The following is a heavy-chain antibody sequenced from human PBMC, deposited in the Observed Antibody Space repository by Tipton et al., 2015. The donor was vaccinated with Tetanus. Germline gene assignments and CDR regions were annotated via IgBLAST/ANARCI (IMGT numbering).Heavy chain of an antibody. CDR2: ISGGGST. Sequence: SLRLSCAASGFTFSSYAMGWVRQAPGKGLEWVSGISGGGSTYYADSVKGRFTISRDNPKNTLYLQMNSLRAEDTAVCYCAKDKRIVGATWSYFDYWGQGTLVTVSS. D-gene: IGHD1-26*01. V-gene: IGHV3-23*01. J-gene: IGHJ4*02. CDR3: AKDKRIVGATWSYFDY. CDR1: GFTFSSYA.